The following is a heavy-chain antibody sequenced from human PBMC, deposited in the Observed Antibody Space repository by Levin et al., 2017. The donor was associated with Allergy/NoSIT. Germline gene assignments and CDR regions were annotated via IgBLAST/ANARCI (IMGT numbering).Heavy chain of an antibody. CDR1: GGSISSYY. CDR3: ARGREGGARKSFDY. CDR2: IHYSGST. Sequence: SETLSLICTVSGGSISSYYWSWVRQPPGKGLEWIGYIHYSGSTNYNPSLKSRVTISVDTAKNQFSLKLSSVTAADTAVYFCARGREGGARKSFDYWGQGTLVTVSS. D-gene: IGHD3-16*01. V-gene: IGHV4-59*01. J-gene: IGHJ4*02.